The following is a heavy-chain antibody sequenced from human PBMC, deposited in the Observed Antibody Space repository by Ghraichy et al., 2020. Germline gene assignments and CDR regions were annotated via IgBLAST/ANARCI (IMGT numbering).Heavy chain of an antibody. J-gene: IGHJ4*02. CDR1: GGSFSGYY. CDR3: ASRGIVVVPAANGHSSSWSDY. Sequence: GALRLSCAVYGGSFSGYYWSWIRQPPGKGLEWIGEINHSGSTNYNPSLKSRVTISVDTSKNQFSLKLSSVTAADTAVYYCASRGIVVVPAANGHSSSWSDYWGQGTLVTVSS. CDR2: INHSGST. V-gene: IGHV4-34*01. D-gene: IGHD2-2*01.